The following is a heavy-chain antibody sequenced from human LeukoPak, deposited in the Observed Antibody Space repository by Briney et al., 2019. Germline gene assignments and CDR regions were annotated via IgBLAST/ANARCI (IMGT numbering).Heavy chain of an antibody. CDR1: GFPFSSYG. CDR2: ISYDGSNK. D-gene: IGHD6-13*01. V-gene: IGHV3-30*18. CDR3: AKDHNSSSSGEYGMDV. J-gene: IGHJ6*02. Sequence: GGSLRLSCAASGFPFSSYGMHWVRRAPGKGLEWVAVISYDGSNKYYADSVKGRFTISRDNSKNTLYLQMNSLRAEDTAVYYCAKDHNSSSSGEYGMDVWGQGTTVTVSS.